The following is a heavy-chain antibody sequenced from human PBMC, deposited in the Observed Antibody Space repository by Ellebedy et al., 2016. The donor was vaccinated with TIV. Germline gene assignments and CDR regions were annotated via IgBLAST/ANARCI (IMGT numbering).Heavy chain of an antibody. CDR1: GYTFTSYY. CDR3: ARGPFDYDSSGSLDY. D-gene: IGHD3-22*01. Sequence: ASVKVSSKASGYTFTSYYMHWVRQAPGQGLEWMGIINPSGGSTSYAQKFQGRVTMTRDTSTSTVYMELSSLRSEDTAVYYCARGPFDYDSSGSLDYWGQGTLVTVSS. V-gene: IGHV1-46*01. J-gene: IGHJ4*02. CDR2: INPSGGST.